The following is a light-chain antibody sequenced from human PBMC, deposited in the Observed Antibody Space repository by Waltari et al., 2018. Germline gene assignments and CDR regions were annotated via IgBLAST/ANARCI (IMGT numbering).Light chain of an antibody. V-gene: IGKV1-39*01. CDR2: AAS. Sequence: DIQMTQSPSSLSASVGDRVTITCRASQSISSYLNWYQQKPGKAPKLLIYAASSLQSGGPSRVSGSGSGTDFTLTISSLQPEDFATDYGQQSYSTPGTFGQGTKVEIK. CDR1: QSISSY. CDR3: QQSYSTPGT. J-gene: IGKJ1*01.